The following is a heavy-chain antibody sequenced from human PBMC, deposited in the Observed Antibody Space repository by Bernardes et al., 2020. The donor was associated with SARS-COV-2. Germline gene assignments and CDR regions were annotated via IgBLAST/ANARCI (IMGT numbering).Heavy chain of an antibody. J-gene: IGHJ4*02. D-gene: IGHD6-25*01. CDR3: ARGASSGYRIDY. V-gene: IGHV3-74*01. CDR1: GFTFSSYW. CDR2: IKSDGSTT. Sequence: GGSLRLSCAASGFTFSSYWMHWVRQVPGRGLVWLSRIKSDGSTTNYADPVKGRFTISRDNSKNTLWLQMNNLRDEDTAMYYCARGASSGYRIDYWGPGTLVTVSS.